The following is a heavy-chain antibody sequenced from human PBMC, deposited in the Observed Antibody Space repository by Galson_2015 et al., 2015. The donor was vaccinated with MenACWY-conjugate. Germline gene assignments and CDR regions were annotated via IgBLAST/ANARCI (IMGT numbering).Heavy chain of an antibody. CDR3: ARNPDMPPTVYGMDV. CDR2: ISSSGTYI. V-gene: IGHV3-21*01. D-gene: IGHD2-2*01. Sequence: SLRLSCAASGLTFSSYSMNWVRQSPGKGLEWVSSISSSGTYIYYADSVKGRFTISRDNAKNSLYLQMNSLRAEDTAVYYCARNPDMPPTVYGMDVWGQGTTVTVSS. J-gene: IGHJ6*02. CDR1: GLTFSSYS.